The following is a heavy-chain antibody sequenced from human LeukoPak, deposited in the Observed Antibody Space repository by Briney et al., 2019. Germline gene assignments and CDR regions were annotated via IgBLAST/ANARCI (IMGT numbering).Heavy chain of an antibody. CDR1: GGSISSGDYY. Sequence: SQTLSLTCTVSGGSISSGDYYWSWIRQPPGKGLEWIGYIYYSGSTNYSPSLKSRVTISVDTSKNQFSLKLTSVTAVDTAVYYCARARGHYSGSYYYGMDVWGQGTTVTVSS. V-gene: IGHV4-30-4*01. CDR3: ARARGHYSGSYYYGMDV. CDR2: IYYSGST. J-gene: IGHJ6*02. D-gene: IGHD6-13*01.